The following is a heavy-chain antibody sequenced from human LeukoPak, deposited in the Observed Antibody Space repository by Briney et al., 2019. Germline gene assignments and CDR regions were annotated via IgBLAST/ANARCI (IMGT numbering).Heavy chain of an antibody. Sequence: GRSLRLSCAASGFTFSAYAMHWVRQAPGKGLEWVANIKEDGSEKDYVDSVKGRFTISRDNARNSLFLQMNSLRAEDTAVYYCAREQGWTTDYYGMDVWGQGTTVTVSS. CDR1: GFTFSAYA. CDR2: IKEDGSEK. CDR3: AREQGWTTDYYGMDV. D-gene: IGHD6-19*01. J-gene: IGHJ6*02. V-gene: IGHV3-7*01.